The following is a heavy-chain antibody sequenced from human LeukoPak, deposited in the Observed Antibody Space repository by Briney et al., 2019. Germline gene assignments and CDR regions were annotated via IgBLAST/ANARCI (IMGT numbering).Heavy chain of an antibody. V-gene: IGHV3-7*04. CDR3: ARDRSPCSGGRCYSYNWFDP. Sequence: QPGGSLRLSCAASGFTLSSYWMTWVRQAPGKGLEWVANIKQDGSEKYYVDSVKGRFSISRDNDKNSLFLQMNSLRAEDTAVYYCARDRSPCSGGRCYSYNWFDPWGQGTLVTVSS. J-gene: IGHJ5*02. CDR1: GFTLSSYW. CDR2: IKQDGSEK. D-gene: IGHD2-15*01.